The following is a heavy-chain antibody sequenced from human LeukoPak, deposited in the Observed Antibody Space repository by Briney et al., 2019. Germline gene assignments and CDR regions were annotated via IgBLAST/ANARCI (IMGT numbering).Heavy chain of an antibody. V-gene: IGHV3-30-3*01. J-gene: IGHJ4*02. CDR3: ARGSGGNFYVDY. CDR1: GFTFSSYA. Sequence: PGGSLRPSCAATGFTFSSYAMHWVRQAPGKGLEWAAVISYDGSNKYYADSVKGRFTISRDNSKNTLYLQMNSLRAEDTAVYYCARGSGGNFYVDYWGQGTLVTVSS. D-gene: IGHD4-23*01. CDR2: ISYDGSNK.